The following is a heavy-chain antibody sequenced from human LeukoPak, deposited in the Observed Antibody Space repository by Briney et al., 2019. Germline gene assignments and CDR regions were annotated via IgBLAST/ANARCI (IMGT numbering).Heavy chain of an antibody. CDR3: ARGGSLGY. J-gene: IGHJ4*02. D-gene: IGHD6-19*01. CDR2: ISSSGSAI. CDR1: GFTFSSYE. Sequence: PGGSLTLSCPASGFTFSSYEMNWVRQAPGKGGEGVSKISSSGSAIYYEDSVKGRFTISRDNAKSTLYLQMNSLRAEDTAVYYCARGGSLGYWGQGTLVTVSS. V-gene: IGHV3-48*03.